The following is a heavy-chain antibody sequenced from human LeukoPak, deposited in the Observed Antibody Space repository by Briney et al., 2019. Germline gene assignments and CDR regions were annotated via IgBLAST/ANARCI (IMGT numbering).Heavy chain of an antibody. CDR1: GGSFSGYY. J-gene: IGHJ4*02. D-gene: IGHD4-17*01. V-gene: IGHV4-34*01. CDR2: INHSGST. CDR3: ASINYGDFHSSDY. Sequence: PSETLSLTCAVYGGSFSGYYRSWIRQPPGKGLEWIGEINHSGSTNYNPSLKSRVTISVDTSKNQFSLKLSSVTAADTAVYYCASINYGDFHSSDYWGQGTLVTVSS.